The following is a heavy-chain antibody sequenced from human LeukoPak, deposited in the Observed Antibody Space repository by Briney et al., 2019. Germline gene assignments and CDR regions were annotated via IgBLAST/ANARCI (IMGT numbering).Heavy chain of an antibody. J-gene: IGHJ4*02. V-gene: IGHV4-61*08. Sequence: PSETLSLTCTVSGGSVNNGGYYWSWIRQPLGKGLEWIGYIYYTGTANYNPSLKSRVTISVDTSKNQFSLKLNSVTTADTAVYYCARVPGYSGYAPLDYWGQGTLVTVSS. CDR1: GGSVNNGGYY. D-gene: IGHD5-12*01. CDR2: IYYTGTA. CDR3: ARVPGYSGYAPLDY.